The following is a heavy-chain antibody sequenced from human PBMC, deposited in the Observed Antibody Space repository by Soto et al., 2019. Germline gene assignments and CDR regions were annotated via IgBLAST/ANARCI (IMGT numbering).Heavy chain of an antibody. CDR3: AGGGSSSDNGMEV. CDR1: GFSFSTYS. Sequence: EVQLVESGGGLVQPGGSLRLSCAASGFSFSTYSMNWVRQAPGKGLEWVSYISSRSYTIYYVDSVKGRFTISRDNTKSSLYLQENSLRAEDTAVYYCAGGGSSSDNGMEVWGKGSTVTVSS. J-gene: IGHJ6*04. CDR2: ISSRSYTI. D-gene: IGHD6-6*01. V-gene: IGHV3-48*01.